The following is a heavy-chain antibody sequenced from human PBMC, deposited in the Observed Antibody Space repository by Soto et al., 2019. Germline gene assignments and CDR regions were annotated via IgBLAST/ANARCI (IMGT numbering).Heavy chain of an antibody. Sequence: QVQLVESGGGVVQPGRSLRLSCAASGFTFSSYAMHWVRKAPGKGLEWVAVISYDGSNKYYADSVKGRFTISRDNSKNTLYLQMNSLRAEDTAVYYCARTVDYWGQGTLVTVSS. CDR2: ISYDGSNK. V-gene: IGHV3-30-3*01. J-gene: IGHJ4*02. CDR1: GFTFSSYA. CDR3: ARTVDY.